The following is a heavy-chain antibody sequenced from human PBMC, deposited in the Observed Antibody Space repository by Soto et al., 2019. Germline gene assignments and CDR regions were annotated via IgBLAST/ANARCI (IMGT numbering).Heavy chain of an antibody. V-gene: IGHV4-59*08. CDR3: ARLSRDSSGSYYNVEAFDI. CDR1: GGSISSYY. Sequence: SETLSLTCTVSGGSISSYYWSWIRQPPGKGLEWIGYIYYSGSTNYNPSLKSRVTISVDTSKNQFSLKLSSVTAADTAVYYCARLSRDSSGSYYNVEAFDIWGQGTMVPVSS. CDR2: IYYSGST. D-gene: IGHD3-10*01. J-gene: IGHJ3*02.